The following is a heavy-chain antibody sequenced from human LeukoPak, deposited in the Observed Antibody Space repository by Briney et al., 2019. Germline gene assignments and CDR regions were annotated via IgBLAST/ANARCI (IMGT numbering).Heavy chain of an antibody. CDR1: GFSFSSSW. CDR2: INSDGTTT. Sequence: GGSLRLSCAASGFSFSSSWMHWVRQAPGQGLVWVSRINSDGTTTHYADSVKGRFTISRDNAKNTVCLQMNSLRPEDAAVYYCARDLGWGSYRNHWGQGTLVTVSS. J-gene: IGHJ5*02. V-gene: IGHV3-74*01. CDR3: ARDLGWGSYRNH. D-gene: IGHD3-16*02.